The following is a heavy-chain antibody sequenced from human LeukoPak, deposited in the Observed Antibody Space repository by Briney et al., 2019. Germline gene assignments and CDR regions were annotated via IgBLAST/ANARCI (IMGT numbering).Heavy chain of an antibody. CDR3: AKADWYYFDY. CDR1: GFTFSTYS. J-gene: IGHJ4*02. Sequence: GRSLRLSCAASGFTFSTYSMNWVRQAPGKGLEWVSYISSGSSTMYYADSVKGRFTISRDNAKNSLFLQMNSLRDEDTAVYYCAKADWYYFDYWGQGTLVTVSS. D-gene: IGHD3-9*01. CDR2: ISSGSSTM. V-gene: IGHV3-48*02.